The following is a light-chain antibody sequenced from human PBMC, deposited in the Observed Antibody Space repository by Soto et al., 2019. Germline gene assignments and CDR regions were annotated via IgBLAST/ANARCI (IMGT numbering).Light chain of an antibody. Sequence: EVVLTQSPGTLSLSPGERATLSCRASQSVSSNYLVWYQQKRGQAPRVLIYGASSRATGIPDRFSGSGSGTDFTVTISRLEPEDFAVYYCQQYGGSPLTFGGGTKVEIK. CDR3: QQYGGSPLT. J-gene: IGKJ4*01. CDR1: QSVSSNY. V-gene: IGKV3-20*01. CDR2: GAS.